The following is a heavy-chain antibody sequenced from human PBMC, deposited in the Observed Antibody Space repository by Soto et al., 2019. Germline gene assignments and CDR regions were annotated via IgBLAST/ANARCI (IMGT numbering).Heavy chain of an antibody. CDR1: GYTFTSYG. CDR3: AWYSSSWYFDF. J-gene: IGHJ4*02. V-gene: IGHV1-18*01. CDR2: ISAYNGNT. Sequence: QVQLVQSGAEVKKPGASVKVSCKASGYTFTSYGSSWVRQAPGQGLEWMGWISAYNGNTNYAQKLQGRVTMTTNTPTSTAYMELASLRSDDTAVYYCAWYSSSWYFDFWGQGTLVTVSS. D-gene: IGHD6-13*01.